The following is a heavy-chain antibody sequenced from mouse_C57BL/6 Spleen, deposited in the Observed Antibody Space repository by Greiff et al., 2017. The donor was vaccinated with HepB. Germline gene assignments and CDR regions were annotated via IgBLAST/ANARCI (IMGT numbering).Heavy chain of an antibody. CDR2: INPNNGGT. J-gene: IGHJ3*01. D-gene: IGHD2-3*01. V-gene: IGHV1-26*01. CDR1: GYTFTDYY. CDR3: ARGAYLSGWFAY. Sequence: EVQLVESGPELVKPGASVKISCKASGYTFTDYYMNWVKQSHGKSLEWIGDINPNNGGTSYNQKFKGKATLTVDKSSSTAYMELRSLTSEDSAVYYCARGAYLSGWFAYWGQGTLVTVSA.